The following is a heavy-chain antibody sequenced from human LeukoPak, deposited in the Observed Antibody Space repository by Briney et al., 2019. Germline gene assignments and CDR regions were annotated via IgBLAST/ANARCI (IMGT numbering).Heavy chain of an antibody. D-gene: IGHD2-21*01. J-gene: IGHJ4*02. CDR3: ARLSAMLRGPEDIFYFEF. Sequence: GGSLRLSCAASGFTFNSYWMAWVRQPPGKGLEWVANIRQDGSEKYYVDSVKGRFTISRDIAKQSVFLQMNSLRAEDTAVYYCARLSAMLRGPEDIFYFEFWGLGTLVTVSA. CDR2: IRQDGSEK. V-gene: IGHV3-7*01. CDR1: GFTFNSYW.